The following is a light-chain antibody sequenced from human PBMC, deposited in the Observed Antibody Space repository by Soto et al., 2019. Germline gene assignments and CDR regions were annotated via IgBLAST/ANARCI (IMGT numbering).Light chain of an antibody. CDR2: SNV. CDR3: AAWDDSRSGVV. Sequence: QSVLTPPPSASGTPGQTVTISCSGSSFNIGLNYVYWYQQLPGMAPKLLIHSNVERPSGVPDRFSGSKSGTSASLSISGLRSEDEAEYYCAAWDDSRSGVVFGTGTKLTVL. J-gene: IGLJ1*01. V-gene: IGLV1-47*02. CDR1: SFNIGLNY.